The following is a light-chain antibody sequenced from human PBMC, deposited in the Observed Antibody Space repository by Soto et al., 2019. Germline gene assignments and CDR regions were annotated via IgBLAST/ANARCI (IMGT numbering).Light chain of an antibody. CDR2: KAS. V-gene: IGKV1-5*03. J-gene: IGKJ1*01. CDR3: QHYNSYSEA. CDR1: QGINRF. Sequence: DIQLTQSPSFLSASVGDRVTITCRASQGINRFLAWYQQKPGKAPKLLIYKASTLKSGVPSRFSGSGSGTEFTLTISSLQPDDFATYYCQHYNSYSEAFGQGTKVDIK.